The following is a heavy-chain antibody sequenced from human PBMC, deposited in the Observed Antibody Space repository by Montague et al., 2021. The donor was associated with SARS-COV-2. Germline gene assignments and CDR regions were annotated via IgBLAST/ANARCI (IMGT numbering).Heavy chain of an antibody. V-gene: IGHV3-11*01. J-gene: IGHJ4*02. CDR1: GFTFSDYY. CDR3: VRDRANIYYSIFTYRDGFDY. CDR2: TTTGGDSI. Sequence: SLRLSCAASGFTFSDYYMSWIRQAPGRGLEWIAYTTTGGDSIYFADSVKGRFTISRDNAKKSIFLQLNSLRAEDTAVYYCVRDRANIYYSIFTYRDGFDYWGQGTLVTVSS. D-gene: IGHD3-3*02.